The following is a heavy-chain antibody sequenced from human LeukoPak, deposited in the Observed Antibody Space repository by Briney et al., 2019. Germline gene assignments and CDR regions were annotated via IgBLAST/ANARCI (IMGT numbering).Heavy chain of an antibody. CDR3: AGGQMFTSGGFES. CDR1: GFTFSSYS. CDR2: ISLSSSNK. V-gene: IGHV3-48*01. J-gene: IGHJ4*02. Sequence: GGSLRLSCAASGFTFSSYSMNWVRQAPGKELEWLSKISLSSSNKYYADSVKGRFTISRDNSKNTLSLQMNSLRPDDTALYYCAGGQMFTSGGFESWGQGALVTVSS. D-gene: IGHD6-19*01.